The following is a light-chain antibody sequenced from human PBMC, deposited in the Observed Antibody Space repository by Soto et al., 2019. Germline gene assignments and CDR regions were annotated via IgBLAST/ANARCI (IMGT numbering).Light chain of an antibody. CDR1: QGVSRK. J-gene: IGKJ4*01. CDR3: QQRSIWPLS. Sequence: DIVMTQSPATLSVAPGERVTFSCRASQGVSRKLAWYQHKPGQAPRLLISGASTGATGIPARFSGSGSGTEFTLTISSLEPEDFAVYYCQQRSIWPLSFGGGTKVEIK. CDR2: GAS. V-gene: IGKV3-15*01.